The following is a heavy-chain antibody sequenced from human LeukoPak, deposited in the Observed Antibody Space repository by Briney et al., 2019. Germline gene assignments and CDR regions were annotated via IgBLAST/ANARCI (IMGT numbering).Heavy chain of an antibody. CDR3: ARPYCSGGSCYGKYYFDY. CDR2: INPNSGGT. Sequence: ASVKVSCKASGYTFTGYYMHWVRQAPGQGLEWMGWINPNSGGTNYAQKFQGRVTMTRDTSISTAYMELNRLRSDDTAVYYCARPYCSGGSCYGKYYFDYWGQGTLVTVSS. CDR1: GYTFTGYY. D-gene: IGHD2-15*01. V-gene: IGHV1-2*02. J-gene: IGHJ4*02.